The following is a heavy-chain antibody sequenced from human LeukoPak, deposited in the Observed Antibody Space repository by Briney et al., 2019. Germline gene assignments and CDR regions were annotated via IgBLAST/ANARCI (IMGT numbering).Heavy chain of an antibody. CDR3: ARDYQFLWLLGFDY. D-gene: IGHD5-18*01. Sequence: GGPLSLLCAASGFTFSSHLMMGARQAPGRGLEGVSSISSSSSYIYYADSVKGRFTISRDNAKNSLYLQMNSLRAEDTAVYYCARDYQFLWLLGFDYWGQGTLVTVPS. V-gene: IGHV3-21*01. CDR2: ISSSSSYI. J-gene: IGHJ4*02. CDR1: GFTFSSHL.